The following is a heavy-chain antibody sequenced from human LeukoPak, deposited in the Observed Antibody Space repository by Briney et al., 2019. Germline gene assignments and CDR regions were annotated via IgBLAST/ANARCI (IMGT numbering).Heavy chain of an antibody. CDR3: ARERGPARG. CDR1: GGSISSGDYY. D-gene: IGHD3-10*01. V-gene: IGHV4-30-4*01. Sequence: PSETLSLTCTVSGGSISSGDYYWSWIRQPPGKGLEWIGYIYYSGSTYHNPSLKSRVTRAVDTSKNQFSLKLSSVTAADTAVYYCARERGPARGWGQGTLVTVSP. J-gene: IGHJ4*02. CDR2: IYYSGST.